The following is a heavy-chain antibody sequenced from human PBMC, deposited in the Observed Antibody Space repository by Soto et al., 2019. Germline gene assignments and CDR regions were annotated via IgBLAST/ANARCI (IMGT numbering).Heavy chain of an antibody. CDR2: IYWDDDI. J-gene: IGHJ4*01. V-gene: IGHV2-5*02. CDR3: AHRRAGPSNV. D-gene: IGHD2-8*01. Sequence: QITLKESGPTLMKPTQTLTLTCTLAGVSLTTNGVGVDWIRQPPGKALEWLALIYWDDDILYSPSLKNRLTITKDISKNQVVLTVTNMDSVDTATYYCAHRRAGPSNVWGQGTLVTVSS. CDR1: GVSLTTNGVG.